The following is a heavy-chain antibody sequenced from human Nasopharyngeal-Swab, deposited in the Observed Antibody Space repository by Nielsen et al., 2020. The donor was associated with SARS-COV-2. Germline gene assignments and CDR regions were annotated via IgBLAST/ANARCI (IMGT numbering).Heavy chain of an antibody. CDR1: GDRVSSTSTG. CDR2: TYYWSKRYT. D-gene: IGHD1-1*01. CDR3: ARGYLKSGMDV. J-gene: IGHJ6*02. V-gene: IGHV6-1*01. Sequence: SQTLSLTCAISGDRVSSTSTGWNWIRQSPSRGLEWPVRTYYWSKRYTDYAVSVKSRITINADTSKNQFSLQLNSVNPEDTAVYYCARGYLKSGMDVWGQGTTVTVSS.